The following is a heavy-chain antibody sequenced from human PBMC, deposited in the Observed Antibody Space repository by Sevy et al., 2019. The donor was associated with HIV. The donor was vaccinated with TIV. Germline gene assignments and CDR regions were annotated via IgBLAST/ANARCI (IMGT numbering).Heavy chain of an antibody. CDR3: AKYGGSYQNFDY. CDR1: GFTFSSYA. J-gene: IGHJ4*02. Sequence: GGSLRLSCAASGFTFSSYAMSWVRQAPGKGLEWVSAISGSGGSTYYADSVKGRFTISRDNSKNTLYLHMNSLRAEDTAVYYCAKYGGSYQNFDYWGQGTLVTVSS. D-gene: IGHD1-26*01. CDR2: ISGSGGST. V-gene: IGHV3-23*01.